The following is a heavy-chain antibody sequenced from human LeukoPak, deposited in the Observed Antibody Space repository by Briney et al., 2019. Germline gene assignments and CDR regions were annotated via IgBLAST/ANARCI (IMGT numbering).Heavy chain of an antibody. D-gene: IGHD6-13*01. CDR2: IGGSGGST. CDR3: AKAGGSNRSYSSSWYYFDY. J-gene: IGHJ4*02. CDR1: GGSISSSSYY. Sequence: ETLSLTCSVSGGSISSSSYYWGWIRQAPGKGLEWVSAIGGSGGSTYYADSVKGRFTISRDNSKNTLYLQMNSLRAEDTAVYYCAKAGGSNRSYSSSWYYFDYWGQGTLVTVSS. V-gene: IGHV3-23*01.